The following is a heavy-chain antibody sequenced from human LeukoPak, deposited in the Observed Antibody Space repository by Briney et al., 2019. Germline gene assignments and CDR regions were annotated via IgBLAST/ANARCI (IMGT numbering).Heavy chain of an antibody. CDR2: INHSRST. V-gene: IGHV4-34*01. CDR1: GFTFNDYY. J-gene: IGHJ4*02. D-gene: IGHD1-26*01. CDR3: ARDGRHFGIVGGTMDY. Sequence: PGGCLRLSCAASGFTFNDYYMSWIRQAPGKGLEWIGAINHSRSTNYNPSLKSRVTISIDTSKNQFSLRLNSVTAEDTAVYYCARDGRHFGIVGGTMDYWGQGTLVTVSS.